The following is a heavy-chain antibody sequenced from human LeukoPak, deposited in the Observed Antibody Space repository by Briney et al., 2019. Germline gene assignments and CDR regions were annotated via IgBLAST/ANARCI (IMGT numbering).Heavy chain of an antibody. V-gene: IGHV3-23*01. Sequence: GGSLRLSCAASGFTSSSYAMSWVRQAPGKGLEWVSAISGSGGSTYYADSVKGRFTISRDNSKNTLYLQMNSLRAEDTAVYYCAKGSLSIAAAGKGYWGQGTLVTVSS. CDR1: GFTSSSYA. J-gene: IGHJ4*02. CDR3: AKGSLSIAAAGKGY. CDR2: ISGSGGST. D-gene: IGHD6-13*01.